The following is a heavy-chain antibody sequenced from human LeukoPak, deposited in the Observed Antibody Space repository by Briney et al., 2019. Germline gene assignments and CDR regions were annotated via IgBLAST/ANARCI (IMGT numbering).Heavy chain of an antibody. CDR2: IKPNSGGT. J-gene: IGHJ5*02. Sequence: ASVKVSCKASGYTFTAYYIHWVRQAPGQGLEWMGWIKPNSGGTNYAHKFQGRVTMTRDTSLNTAYMELNRLISDDTAVYYCAREPVTGTLNFFDPWGQGALVTVTS. V-gene: IGHV1-2*02. D-gene: IGHD6-19*01. CDR1: GYTFTAYY. CDR3: AREPVTGTLNFFDP.